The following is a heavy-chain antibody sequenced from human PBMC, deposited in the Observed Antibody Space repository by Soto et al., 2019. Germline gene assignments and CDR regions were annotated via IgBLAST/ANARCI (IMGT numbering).Heavy chain of an antibody. J-gene: IGHJ6*02. Sequence: SETLSLTCTVSGGSISSSSYYWGWIRQPPGKGLEWIGSIYYSGSTYYNPSLKSRVTISVDTSKNQFSLKLSSVTAADTAVYYCARDYDYVWGSYRYGYYYYGMDVWGQGTTVTVSS. CDR3: ARDYDYVWGSYRYGYYYYGMDV. D-gene: IGHD3-16*02. V-gene: IGHV4-39*02. CDR2: IYYSGST. CDR1: GGSISSSSYY.